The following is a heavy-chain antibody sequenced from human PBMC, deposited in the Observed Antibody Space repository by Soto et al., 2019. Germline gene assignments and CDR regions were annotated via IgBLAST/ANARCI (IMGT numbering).Heavy chain of an antibody. CDR3: ARSREAGSHSNFDY. J-gene: IGHJ4*02. Sequence: QVQLVQSGAEVKKPGASVKVSCKASGYTFTGYYIHWVRQAPGQGLEWMGWINPNSGGTYFAQKFQCRVTMTRDTSISTTYMELSRLRSDDTAVYYCARSREAGSHSNFDYLGQGTLVTVSS. V-gene: IGHV1-2*02. CDR1: GYTFTGYY. CDR2: INPNSGGT. D-gene: IGHD6-19*01.